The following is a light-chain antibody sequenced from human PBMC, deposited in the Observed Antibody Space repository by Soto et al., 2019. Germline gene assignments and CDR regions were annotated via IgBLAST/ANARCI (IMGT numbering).Light chain of an antibody. V-gene: IGKV3-15*01. J-gene: IGKJ1*01. CDR1: QSVSSN. CDR2: GAS. CDR3: QQYNNWPWT. Sequence: EVVMTRSPATLSVSPGERATLSCRASQSVSSNLAWYQQKPGQAPRLLIYGASTRATGIPARFSGSGSGTEFTLTISSLQSEDFAVYYCQQYNNWPWTFGQRTKVDIK.